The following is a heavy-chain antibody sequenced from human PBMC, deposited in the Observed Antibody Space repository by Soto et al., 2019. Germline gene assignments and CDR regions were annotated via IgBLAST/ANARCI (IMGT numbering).Heavy chain of an antibody. CDR1: GFSFSSYA. V-gene: IGHV3-23*01. D-gene: IGHD2-2*02. CDR2: LSGSGGST. Sequence: PGVSLRLSCAASGFSFSSYAMSWVRQAPGKGLEWVLSLSGSGGSTYYADSVKGRFTISRDNSKNTLYLQMNSLRAEDTAVYYCAKEYPPLFRLPETHWYFDLWGRGTLVTVSS. J-gene: IGHJ2*01. CDR3: AKEYPPLFRLPETHWYFDL.